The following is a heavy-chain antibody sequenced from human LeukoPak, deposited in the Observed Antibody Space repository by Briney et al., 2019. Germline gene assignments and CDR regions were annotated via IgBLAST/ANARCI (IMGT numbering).Heavy chain of an antibody. D-gene: IGHD3-3*01. CDR2: IYSGDRA. CDR1: GFTVRTNY. V-gene: IGHV3-53*04. J-gene: IGHJ4*02. CDR3: ASGLSYYDFWSGYLV. Sequence: QPGGSLRLSCTASGFTVRTNYMSWVRQAPGKGLEWVSVIYSGDRAYYADSVKGQFTISRHNSKNTLDLQMNSLRPEDTAVYYCASGLSYYDFWSGYLVWGQGTLVTVSS.